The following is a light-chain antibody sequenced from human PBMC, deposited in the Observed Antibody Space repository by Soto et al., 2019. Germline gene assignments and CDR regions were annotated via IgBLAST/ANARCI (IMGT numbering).Light chain of an antibody. V-gene: IGLV1-44*01. CDR3: STGDGRLNGRV. J-gene: IGLJ3*02. CDR2: SNN. CDR1: SSNIGTHS. Sequence: QAVVTQPPSASGTPGQRVTISCSGSSSNIGTHSVNWYQQFPGTAPKLLIYSNNQRPSGVPDRFSGSKSGTSASLAISGLQFEDEADYYCSTGDGRLNGRVFGGGTKLTVL.